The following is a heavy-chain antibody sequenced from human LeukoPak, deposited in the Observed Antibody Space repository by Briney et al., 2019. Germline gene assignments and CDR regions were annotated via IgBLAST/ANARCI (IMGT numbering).Heavy chain of an antibody. CDR2: IIPVLEMA. D-gene: IGHD3-16*01. J-gene: IGHJ4*02. Sequence: ASVKVSCKVPGGTFNTYGITWVRQAPGQGLEWMGRIIPVLEMATYAQKYEGRVTITADKSTSTAYMELSSLRSEDTAVYYCARALLTLIGTVYYFDYWGQGTLVTVSS. CDR1: GGTFNTYG. V-gene: IGHV1-69*04. CDR3: ARALLTLIGTVYYFDY.